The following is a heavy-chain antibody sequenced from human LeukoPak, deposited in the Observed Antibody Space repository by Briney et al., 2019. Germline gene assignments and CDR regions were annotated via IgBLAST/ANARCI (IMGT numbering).Heavy chain of an antibody. D-gene: IGHD3-10*02. CDR3: AELGITMIGGV. CDR2: IYSDDTT. J-gene: IGHJ6*04. Sequence: PGGSLRLSCAVSGFNVSDNYMSWVRQAPGKGLEWVSLIYSDDTTLYADSVKGRFTISRDISKNTLYLQMNSLRAEDTAVYYCAELGITMIGGVWGKGTTVTISS. CDR1: GFNVSDNY. V-gene: IGHV3-53*01.